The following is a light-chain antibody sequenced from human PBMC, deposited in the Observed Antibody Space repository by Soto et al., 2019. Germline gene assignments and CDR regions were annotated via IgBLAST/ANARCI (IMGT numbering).Light chain of an antibody. Sequence: DIHMTQFPSSLSASVGDRVTITCRASQTIRAYLNWFQQKPGKAPELLIYAASSLQSGVPPRFSGSVSGAEFTLPINSLQPEDTATYYCQQTYNVPQTYGQGTKVEIK. V-gene: IGKV1-39*01. J-gene: IGKJ1*01. CDR3: QQTYNVPQT. CDR1: QTIRAY. CDR2: AAS.